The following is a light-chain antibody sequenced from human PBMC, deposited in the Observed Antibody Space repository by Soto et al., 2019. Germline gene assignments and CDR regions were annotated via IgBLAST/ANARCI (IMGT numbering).Light chain of an antibody. CDR2: GAS. CDR1: QSLLYSANNKNY. J-gene: IGKJ1*01. CDR3: QQYYNTPQT. Sequence: DIVMTQSPDSLAVSLGERAAINCKSSQSLLYSANNKNYLAWYQQKPGQPPKLLIYGASTRESGVPVRFSGSGSGTDFTLTISSLQAEDAAVYYCQQYYNTPQTFGQGTKVEVK. V-gene: IGKV4-1*01.